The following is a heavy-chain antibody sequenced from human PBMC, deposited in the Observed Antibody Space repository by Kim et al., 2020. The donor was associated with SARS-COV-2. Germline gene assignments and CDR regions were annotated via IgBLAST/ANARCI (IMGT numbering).Heavy chain of an antibody. D-gene: IGHD3-10*01. Sequence: SETLSLTCTVSGGSISSGGYYWSWIRQHPGKGLEWIGYIYYSGSTYYNPSLKSRVTISVDTSKNQFSLKLSSVTAADTAVYYCARGKLLWFGDDAFDIWGQGTMVTVSS. V-gene: IGHV4-31*03. CDR2: IYYSGST. CDR3: ARGKLLWFGDDAFDI. CDR1: GGSISSGGYY. J-gene: IGHJ3*02.